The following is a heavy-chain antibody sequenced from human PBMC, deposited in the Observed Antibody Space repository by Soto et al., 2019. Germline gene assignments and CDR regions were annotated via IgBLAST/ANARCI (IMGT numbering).Heavy chain of an antibody. CDR3: ARAYCSGGSCHYGMDV. CDR1: GYTFTGYY. J-gene: IGHJ6*02. CDR2: INPNSGGT. Sequence: QVQLVQSGAEVKKPGASVKVSCKASGYTFTGYYMHWVRQAPGQGLEWMGWINPNSGGTNYAQKFQGWVTMTRDTSISTAYMELSRLRSDATAVYYCARAYCSGGSCHYGMDVWGQGTTVTVSS. D-gene: IGHD2-15*01. V-gene: IGHV1-2*04.